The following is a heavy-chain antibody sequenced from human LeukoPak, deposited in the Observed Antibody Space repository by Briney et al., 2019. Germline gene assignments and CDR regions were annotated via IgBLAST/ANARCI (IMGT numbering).Heavy chain of an antibody. CDR2: IYYSGST. CDR1: GGSISSYY. V-gene: IGHV4-59*08. J-gene: IGHJ4*02. CDR3: ARRASSGDAFYDY. D-gene: IGHD6-19*01. Sequence: PSETLSLTCTVSGGSISSYYWSWIRQPPGKGLEWIGYIYYSGSTDYNPSLKSRVIISVDTPKNQFSLKLNSVTAADTAVYFCARRASSGDAFYDYWGQGTLVTVSS.